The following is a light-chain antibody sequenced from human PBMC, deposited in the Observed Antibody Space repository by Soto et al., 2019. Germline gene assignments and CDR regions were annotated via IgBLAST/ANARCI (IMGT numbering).Light chain of an antibody. J-gene: IGKJ2*01. CDR3: RQYGSSPSYT. Sequence: EIVLTQSPGTLSLSPGERATLSCRASQSVSSSSYLAWYQQKPGQAPRLLIYGASSSATGSPDRFSGSGSATDFTLTISRLEAEDFAVYYYRQYGSSPSYTFGQGTKLEIK. CDR1: QSVSSSSY. CDR2: GAS. V-gene: IGKV3-20*01.